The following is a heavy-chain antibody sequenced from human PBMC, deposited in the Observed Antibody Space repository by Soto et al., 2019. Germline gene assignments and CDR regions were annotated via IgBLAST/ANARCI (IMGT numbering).Heavy chain of an antibody. V-gene: IGHV3-11*01. CDR1: GFTFSDYY. J-gene: IGHJ6*03. CDR2: ISSSGSTI. D-gene: IGHD2-15*01. CDR3: ARASPAAVAATRYYYYYYLDV. Sequence: PGGSLRLSCAASGFTFSDYYMSWIRQAPGKGLEWVSYISSSGSTIYYADSVKGRFTISRDNAKNSLYLQMNSLRAEDTAVYYCARASPAAVAATRYYYYYYLDVWGKGTTVTVSS.